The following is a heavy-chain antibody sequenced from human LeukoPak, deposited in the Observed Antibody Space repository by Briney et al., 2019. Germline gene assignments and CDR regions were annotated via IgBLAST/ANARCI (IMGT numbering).Heavy chain of an antibody. J-gene: IGHJ3*02. CDR3: ARVHPHFAFDI. Sequence: GGSLRLSCAASGSTFSSYSMNWVRQAPGKGLEWVSSISSSSSYIYYADSVKGRFTISRDNAKNSLYLQMNSLRAEDTAVYYCARVHPHFAFDIWGQGTMVTVSS. V-gene: IGHV3-21*01. CDR1: GSTFSSYS. CDR2: ISSSSSYI.